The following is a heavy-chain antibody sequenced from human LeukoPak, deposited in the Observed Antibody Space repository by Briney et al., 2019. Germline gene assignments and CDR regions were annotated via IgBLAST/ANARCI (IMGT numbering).Heavy chain of an antibody. CDR2: INPNSGGT. D-gene: IGHD3-3*01. CDR1: GYTFTGYY. V-gene: IGHV1-2*02. Sequence: GASVKVSCKASGYTFTGYYMHWVRQAPGQGLEWMGWINPNSGGTNYAQKFQGRVTMTRDTSISTAYMELSRLRSDDTAVYYCARDKGDTIFGVVIRPYHYYGMDVWGQGTTVTVSS. CDR3: ARDKGDTIFGVVIRPYHYYGMDV. J-gene: IGHJ6*02.